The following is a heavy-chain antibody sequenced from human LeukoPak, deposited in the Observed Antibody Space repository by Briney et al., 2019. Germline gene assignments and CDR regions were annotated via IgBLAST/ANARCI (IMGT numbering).Heavy chain of an antibody. CDR3: ARDGGGIAAAGPDY. D-gene: IGHD6-13*01. J-gene: IGHJ4*02. Sequence: SETLSLTCTVSGGSISSSSYYWGWIRQPPGKGLEWIGSIYHSGSTYYNPSLKSRVTISVDTSKNQFSLKLSSVTAADTAVYYCARDGGGIAAAGPDYWGQGTLVTVSS. CDR1: GGSISSSSYY. V-gene: IGHV4-39*07. CDR2: IYHSGST.